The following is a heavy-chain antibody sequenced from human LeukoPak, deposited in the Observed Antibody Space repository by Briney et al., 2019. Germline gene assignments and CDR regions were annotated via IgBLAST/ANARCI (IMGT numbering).Heavy chain of an antibody. Sequence: GASVKVSCKVSGYTLTELSMHWLRQAPGKGLGWMGGFDPEDGETIYAQKFQGRVTMTEDTSTDTAYMELSSLRSEDTAVYYCATDRLCSGGSCYDYWGQGTLVTVSS. V-gene: IGHV1-24*01. CDR2: FDPEDGET. D-gene: IGHD2-15*01. J-gene: IGHJ4*02. CDR3: ATDRLCSGGSCYDY. CDR1: GYTLTELS.